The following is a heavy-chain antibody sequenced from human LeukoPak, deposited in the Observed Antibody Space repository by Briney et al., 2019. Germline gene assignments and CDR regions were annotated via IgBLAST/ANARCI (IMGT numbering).Heavy chain of an antibody. CDR2: ISGSGGST. CDR3: AKADVITMARGVITIPFDY. D-gene: IGHD3-10*01. V-gene: IGHV3-23*01. J-gene: IGHJ4*02. CDR1: GFTFSSYA. Sequence: GGSLRLSCAASGFTFSSYAMSWVRQAPGKGLEWASAISGSGGSTYYADSVKGRFTISRDNSKNTLYLQMNSLRAEDTAVYYCAKADVITMARGVITIPFDYWGQGTLVTVSS.